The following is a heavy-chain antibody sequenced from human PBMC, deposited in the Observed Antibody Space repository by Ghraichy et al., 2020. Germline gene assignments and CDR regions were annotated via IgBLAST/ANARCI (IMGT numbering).Heavy chain of an antibody. CDR1: GFTFSSYA. V-gene: IGHV3-30-3*01. Sequence: GGSLRLSCAASGFTFSSYAMHWVRQAPGKGLEWVAVISYDGSNKYYADSVKGRFTISRDNSKNTLYLQMNSLRAEDTAVYYCARAPLRFLEWNNYYGMDVWGQGTTVTVSS. CDR3: ARAPLRFLEWNNYYGMDV. J-gene: IGHJ6*02. CDR2: ISYDGSNK. D-gene: IGHD3-3*01.